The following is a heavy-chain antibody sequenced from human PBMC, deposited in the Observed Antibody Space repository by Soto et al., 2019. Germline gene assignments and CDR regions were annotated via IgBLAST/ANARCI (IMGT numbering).Heavy chain of an antibody. CDR3: ARDPCPAAVVLYFDY. J-gene: IGHJ4*02. CDR2: IWYDGSNK. V-gene: IGHV3-33*01. CDR1: GFTFSSYG. D-gene: IGHD6-13*01. Sequence: QVQLVESGGGVVQPGRSLRLSCAASGFTFSSYGMHWVRQAPGKGLEWVAVIWYDGSNKYYADSVKGRFTISRDNSRNTRYLQMNSLRAEDTAVYYCARDPCPAAVVLYFDYWGQGTLVTVSS.